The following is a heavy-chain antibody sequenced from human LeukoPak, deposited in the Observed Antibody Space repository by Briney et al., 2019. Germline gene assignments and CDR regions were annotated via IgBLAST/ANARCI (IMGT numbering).Heavy chain of an antibody. CDR2: INPNSGGT. D-gene: IGHD3-22*01. CDR1: GYTLTDYY. Sequence: GASVKVSCKASGYTLTDYYMHWVRQAPGQGLEWMGWINPNSGGTNYAQKFQGWVTMTRDTSISTAYMELSRLRSDDTAVYYCAREDSSGSKDAFDIWGQGTMVTVSS. J-gene: IGHJ3*02. CDR3: AREDSSGSKDAFDI. V-gene: IGHV1-2*04.